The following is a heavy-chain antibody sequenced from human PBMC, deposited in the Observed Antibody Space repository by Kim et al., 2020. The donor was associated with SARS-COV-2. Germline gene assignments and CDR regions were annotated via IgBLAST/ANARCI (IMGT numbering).Heavy chain of an antibody. CDR1: GASISSGGYY. CDR3: ARLMTGRYGPLDY. D-gene: IGHD3-9*01. J-gene: IGHJ4*02. CDR2: IYYSGST. Sequence: SETLSLTCSVSGASISSGGYYWGWIRQHPGKGLEWIGYIYYSGSTFYNPSLKSRVSVSIDTSKNEFSLKVNSVTAADTGVYYCARLMTGRYGPLDYWGQGTLVTVSS. V-gene: IGHV4-31*03.